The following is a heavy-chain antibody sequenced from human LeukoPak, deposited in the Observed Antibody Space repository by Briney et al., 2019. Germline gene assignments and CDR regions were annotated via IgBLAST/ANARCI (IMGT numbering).Heavy chain of an antibody. Sequence: ASVKVSCKASGYTFTSYGISWVRQAPGQGLEWMGWISAYNGNTNYAQKLQGRVTMTTDTSTSTAYMELRSLRSDDTAVYYCARVRYGSSSTSPYYYYYMDVWGKGTTVTVSS. CDR3: ARVRYGSSSTSPYYYYYMDV. V-gene: IGHV1-18*01. CDR2: ISAYNGNT. J-gene: IGHJ6*03. D-gene: IGHD6-6*01. CDR1: GYTFTSYG.